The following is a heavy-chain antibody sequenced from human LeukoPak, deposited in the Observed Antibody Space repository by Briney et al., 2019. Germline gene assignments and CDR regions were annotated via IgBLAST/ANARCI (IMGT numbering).Heavy chain of an antibody. V-gene: IGHV4-61*02. J-gene: IGHJ4*02. Sequence: SETLSLTCTVSGGSISSGSYYWSWIRQPAGKGLEWIGRIYTSGSTNYNPSLKSRVTISVDTSKNQFSLKLSSVTAADTAVYYCARVGSPMNREGYNVYYWGQGTLVTVSS. CDR1: GGSISSGSYY. CDR3: ARVGSPMNREGYNVYY. CDR2: IYTSGST. D-gene: IGHD5-24*01.